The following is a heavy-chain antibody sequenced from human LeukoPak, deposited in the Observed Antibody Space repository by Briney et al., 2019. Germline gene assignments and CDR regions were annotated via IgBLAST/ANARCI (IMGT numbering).Heavy chain of an antibody. CDR2: XXTAGDR. D-gene: IGHD2-15*01. J-gene: IGHJ3*02. Sequence: GXLRLSCAXXXXXLXXXDMXXXRQATXXXLXXXXXXXTAGDRYYSGSVKGRFTISREIAKNSLYLQMNSLRAEDTAIYYCARGDCSGGTCYRALDIWGQGTMVTVSS. CDR1: XXXLXXXD. CDR3: ARGDCSGGTCYRALDI. V-gene: IGHV3-13*01.